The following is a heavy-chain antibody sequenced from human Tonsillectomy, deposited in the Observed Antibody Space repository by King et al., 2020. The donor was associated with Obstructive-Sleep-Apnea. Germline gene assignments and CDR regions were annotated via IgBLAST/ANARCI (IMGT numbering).Heavy chain of an antibody. CDR1: GYTLTELS. CDR3: ATFQRREYYYGPGSYFAFDY. Sequence: QLVQSGAEVKKPGASGKVSCKVSGYTLTELSMHWVRQAPGKGLEWMGGFDPENGETIYAQKFQGRVTMTEDTSTDTAYMELSSLGSEDTAVYYCATFQRREYYYGPGSYFAFDYWGQGTLVTVSS. CDR2: FDPENGET. V-gene: IGHV1-24*01. D-gene: IGHD3-10*01. J-gene: IGHJ4*02.